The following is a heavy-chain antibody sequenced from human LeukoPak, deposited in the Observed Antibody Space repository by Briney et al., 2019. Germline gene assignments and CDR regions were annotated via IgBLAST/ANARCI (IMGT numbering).Heavy chain of an antibody. J-gene: IGHJ4*02. CDR2: IKQDGSEK. V-gene: IGHV3-7*01. Sequence: GGSLRLSCAASGFTFSSYWMNWVRQAPGKGLEWMANIKQDGSEKYYVDSVKGRFTISRDNAKVSLYLQMNSLRAEDTAVYYCALLGYSYGAYYFDYWGQGTLVTVSS. D-gene: IGHD5-18*01. CDR1: GFTFSSYW. CDR3: ALLGYSYGAYYFDY.